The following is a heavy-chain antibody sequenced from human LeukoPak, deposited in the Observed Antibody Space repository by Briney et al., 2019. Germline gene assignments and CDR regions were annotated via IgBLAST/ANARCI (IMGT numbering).Heavy chain of an antibody. CDR3: ARGGGRYYGSGSYYKFDY. J-gene: IGHJ4*02. D-gene: IGHD3-10*01. Sequence: GGSLRLSCAASGFTFSSYGMHWVRQAPGKGLEWVAVIWYDGSNKYYADSVKGRFTISRDNSKNTLYLQMNSLRAEDTAVYYCARGGGRYYGSGSYYKFDYWGQGTLVTVSS. CDR2: IWYDGSNK. V-gene: IGHV3-33*01. CDR1: GFTFSSYG.